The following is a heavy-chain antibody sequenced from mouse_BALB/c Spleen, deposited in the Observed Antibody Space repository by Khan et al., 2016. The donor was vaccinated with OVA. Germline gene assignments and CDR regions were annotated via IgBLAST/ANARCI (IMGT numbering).Heavy chain of an antibody. CDR3: AREKYYGSSHYAMDY. CDR1: GYTFTSYW. J-gene: IGHJ4*01. CDR2: ISPGSGTP. Sequence: DLVKPGASVKLSCKASGYTFTSYWINWIKQRPGQGLEWIGRISPGSGTPYYNEMFTGKAIMTVDTSSRKASIKLSSLSSEDSAVYFCAREKYYGSSHYAMDYWGQGTSVTASS. D-gene: IGHD1-1*01. V-gene: IGHV1S41*01.